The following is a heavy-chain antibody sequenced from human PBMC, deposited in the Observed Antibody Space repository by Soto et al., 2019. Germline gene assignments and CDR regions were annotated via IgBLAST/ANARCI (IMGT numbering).Heavy chain of an antibody. D-gene: IGHD2-8*01. V-gene: IGHV1-69*13. CDR3: ARSGGYCTNGVCQAGGMDV. Sequence: PSVKVSCKAAGCTFSIYAISWVRQAPGQGLEWMGGIIPIFGTANYAQKFQGRVTITADESTSTAYMELSSLRSEDTAVYYCARSGGYCTNGVCQAGGMDVWGQGTTVTVSS. J-gene: IGHJ6*02. CDR1: GCTFSIYA. CDR2: IIPIFGTA.